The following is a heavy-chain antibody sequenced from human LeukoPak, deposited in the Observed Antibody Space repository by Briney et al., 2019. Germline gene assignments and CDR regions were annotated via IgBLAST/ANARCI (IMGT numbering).Heavy chain of an antibody. CDR2: ISYDGSNK. J-gene: IGHJ4*02. D-gene: IGHD6-13*01. V-gene: IGHV3-30*18. CDR3: AKGRSSDY. Sequence: PGGSLRLSCAASGFTFSSYGMHWVRQAPGKGLEWVAVISYDGSNKYYADSVKGRFTISRDNSKNTLYLQMNSLRAEDTAVYYCAKGRSSDYWGQGTLVTVSS. CDR1: GFTFSSYG.